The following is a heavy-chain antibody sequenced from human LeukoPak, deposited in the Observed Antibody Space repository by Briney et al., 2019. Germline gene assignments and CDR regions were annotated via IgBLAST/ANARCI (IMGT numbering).Heavy chain of an antibody. CDR2: ISNNGGYT. CDR1: GFTFSSSA. J-gene: IGHJ4*02. D-gene: IGHD2-15*01. V-gene: IGHV3-23*01. CDR3: AKQLGYCSDGSCYFPY. Sequence: GGSLRLSCAASGFTFSSSAMSWVRQAPGKGLEWVSAISNNGGYTYYADSVQGRFTISRDNSKSTLCLQMNSLRAEDAAVYYCAKQLGYCSDGSCYFPYWGQGTLVTVSS.